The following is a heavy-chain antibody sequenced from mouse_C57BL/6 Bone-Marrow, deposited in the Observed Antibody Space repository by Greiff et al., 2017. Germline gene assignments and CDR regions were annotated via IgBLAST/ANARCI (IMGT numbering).Heavy chain of an antibody. Sequence: VQLKQSGPELVKPGASVKISCKASGYTFTDYYMNWVKQSHGKSLEWIGDINPNNGGTSYNQKFKGKATLTVDKSSSTAYMELRSLTSEDSAVYYCARSLWLRRSRDYWGQGTTLTVSS. CDR2: INPNNGGT. D-gene: IGHD2-2*01. CDR3: ARSLWLRRSRDY. V-gene: IGHV1-26*01. J-gene: IGHJ2*01. CDR1: GYTFTDYY.